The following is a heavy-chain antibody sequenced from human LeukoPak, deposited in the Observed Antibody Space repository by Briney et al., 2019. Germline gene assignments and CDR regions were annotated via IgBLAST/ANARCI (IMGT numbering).Heavy chain of an antibody. Sequence: ASETLSLTCTVSGGSISSGSYYWSWIRQPAGKGLEWIGRIYSSGSTNYNPSLKSRVTISVDRSKNQFSLKLSSVTAADTAVYYCARVGASSSSTNWFDPWGQGTLVTVSS. V-gene: IGHV4-61*02. CDR1: GGSISSGSYY. J-gene: IGHJ5*02. CDR3: ARVGASSSSTNWFDP. CDR2: IYSSGST. D-gene: IGHD6-13*01.